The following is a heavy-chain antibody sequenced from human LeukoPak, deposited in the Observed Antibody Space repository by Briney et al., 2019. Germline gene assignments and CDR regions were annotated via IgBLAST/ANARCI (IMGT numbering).Heavy chain of an antibody. V-gene: IGHV1-18*01. D-gene: IGHD4-17*01. CDR1: GYTFTSYG. CDR2: ISAYNGNT. J-gene: IGHJ3*02. CDR3: ARVNDYGDYVRAFDI. Sequence: ASVKVSCKASGYTFTSYGISWVRQAPGQGLEWMGWISAYNGNTNYAQKLQGRVTVTTDTSTSTAYMELRSLRSDDTAVYYCARVNDYGDYVRAFDIWGQGTMVTVSS.